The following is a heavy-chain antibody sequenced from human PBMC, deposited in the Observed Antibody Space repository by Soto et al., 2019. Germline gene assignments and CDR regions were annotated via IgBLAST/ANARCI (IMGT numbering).Heavy chain of an antibody. Sequence: QVQLVESGGGVVQPGRSLRLSCAASGFTFSSYAMHWVRQAPGKGLEWVAVISYDGSNKYYADSVKGRFTISRDNSKNXRYLQMNSLRTEDTAVYYSARPLWRDDYNGGSCDLWGRGTLVTVSS. V-gene: IGHV3-30-3*01. D-gene: IGHD4-4*01. J-gene: IGHJ2*01. CDR3: ARPLWRDDYNGGSCDL. CDR1: GFTFSSYA. CDR2: ISYDGSNK.